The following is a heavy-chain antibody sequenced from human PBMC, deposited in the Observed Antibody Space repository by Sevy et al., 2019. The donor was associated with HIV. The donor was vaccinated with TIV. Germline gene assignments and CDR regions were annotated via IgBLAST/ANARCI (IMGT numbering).Heavy chain of an antibody. J-gene: IGHJ4*02. CDR2: ISGSGGST. D-gene: IGHD1-26*01. V-gene: IGHV3-23*01. CDR1: GFTFSNYA. CDR3: AKWSELPSSPFDY. Sequence: GGSLRLSCAASGFTFSNYAMSLVRQAPGKGLEWVSAISGSGGSTYYADSVKGRFTIYKDNSKNTLFLQMNSLRAEDTDVYFCAKWSELPSSPFDYWGQGTLVTVSS.